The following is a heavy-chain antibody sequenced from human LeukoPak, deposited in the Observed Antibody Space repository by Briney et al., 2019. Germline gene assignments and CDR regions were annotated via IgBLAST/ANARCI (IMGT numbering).Heavy chain of an antibody. V-gene: IGHV4-59*01. D-gene: IGHD1-26*01. CDR3: ARVGGSYYFDY. CDR2: IYHTGST. Sequence: SETLSLTCTISGGSFSDYYWSWIRQSPGKGLEWIGYIYHTGSTSYSPSLKSRVTISADTSQNQFSLKLSSVTAADTAVYYCARVGGSYYFDYWGQGTLVTVSS. J-gene: IGHJ4*02. CDR1: GGSFSDYY.